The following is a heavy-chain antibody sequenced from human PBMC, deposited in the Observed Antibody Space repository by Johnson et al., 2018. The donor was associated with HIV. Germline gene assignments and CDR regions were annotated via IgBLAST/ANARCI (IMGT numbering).Heavy chain of an antibody. Sequence: QVLLVESGGGLVQPGGSLRLSCAASGFTFSNAWMSWVRQAPGKGLEWVAVISYDGSNKYYADSVKGRVTISRDNSKNTLSLQMSSLRVEDTAVYFCASWGGLNHMGDPFDIWGQGTMVTVSS. J-gene: IGHJ3*02. CDR3: ASWGGLNHMGDPFDI. V-gene: IGHV3-30*03. CDR2: ISYDGSNK. D-gene: IGHD3-16*01. CDR1: GFTFSNAW.